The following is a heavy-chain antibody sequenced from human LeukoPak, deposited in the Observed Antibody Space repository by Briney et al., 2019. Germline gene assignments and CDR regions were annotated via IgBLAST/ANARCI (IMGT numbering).Heavy chain of an antibody. J-gene: IGHJ4*02. CDR1: GYSFTSYC. V-gene: IGHV5-51*01. Sequence: PGEPLQISCNGSGYSFTSYCIGCVRQMPCKRLECLPIIYPGDSDPRSSPSFQGQVAISADKSISTAYLQWSSLKASDTAMYYCARHRRFSDNYYFDYWGQGTLVTVSS. CDR2: IYPGDSDP. D-gene: IGHD5-24*01. CDR3: ARHRRFSDNYYFDY.